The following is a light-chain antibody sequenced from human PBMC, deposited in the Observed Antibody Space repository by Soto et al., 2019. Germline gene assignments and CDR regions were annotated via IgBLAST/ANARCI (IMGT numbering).Light chain of an antibody. J-gene: IGKJ5*01. Sequence: DIQMTQSPSTLSASVGDRVTITCRTSQSISSWLAWYQQKPGKAPKLLIYDASSLESGVPSRFSGSGSGTEFPLTISSLQHDDFATYYCQQYNSYPTFGQGTRLEIK. CDR1: QSISSW. CDR3: QQYNSYPT. CDR2: DAS. V-gene: IGKV1-5*01.